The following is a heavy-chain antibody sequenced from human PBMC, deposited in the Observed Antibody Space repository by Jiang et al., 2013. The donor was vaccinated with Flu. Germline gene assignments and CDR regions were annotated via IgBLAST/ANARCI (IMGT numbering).Heavy chain of an antibody. CDR3: AKLGGXDFDY. CDR1: GFTFSAYD. D-gene: IGHD3-16*01. CDR2: LSYGGANE. V-gene: IGHV3-30*18. J-gene: IGHJ4*02. Sequence: VQLVESGGGVVQPGRSLRLSCAGSGFTFSAYDMHWVRQAPGKGLEWVAFLSYGGANEYYSDSVRGRFIISRDSSKNTLFLQMNSLRVEDTAVYYCAKLGGXDFDYVGPGNPGHRLV.